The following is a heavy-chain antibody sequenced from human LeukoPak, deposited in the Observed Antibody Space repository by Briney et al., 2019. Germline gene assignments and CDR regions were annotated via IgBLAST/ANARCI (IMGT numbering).Heavy chain of an antibody. CDR2: ISAYNGNT. V-gene: IGHV1-18*01. J-gene: IGHJ5*02. CDR3: ARLHPVPTSSTPWFDP. D-gene: IGHD2-2*01. CDR1: GYTFTSYG. Sequence: ASVKVSCKASGYTFTSYGISWVRQAPGQGLEWMGWISAYNGNTNYAQKLQGRVTMTTDTSTSTAYMELRSLRSDDTAVYYCARLHPVPTSSTPWFDPWGQRTLVTVSS.